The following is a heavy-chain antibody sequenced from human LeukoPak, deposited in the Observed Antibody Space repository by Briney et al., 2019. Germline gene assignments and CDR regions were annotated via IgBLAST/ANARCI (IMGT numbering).Heavy chain of an antibody. D-gene: IGHD1-26*01. CDR3: VRDGGSSEFYFDY. CDR1: GLTFSSYW. Sequence: GGSLRLSCAASGLTFSSYWMHWVRQDPGKGLVWVSRISSDGSSTSYADFVKGRFTISRDNAKNTLYLQMNSLRAEDTAVYYCVRDGGSSEFYFDYWGQGTLLTVSS. J-gene: IGHJ4*02. CDR2: ISSDGSST. V-gene: IGHV3-74*01.